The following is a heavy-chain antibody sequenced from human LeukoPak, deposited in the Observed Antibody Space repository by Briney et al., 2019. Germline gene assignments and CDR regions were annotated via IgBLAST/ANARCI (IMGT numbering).Heavy chain of an antibody. J-gene: IGHJ3*02. Sequence: GASVKVSCKASGGTFSIYAISWVRQAPGQGLEWMGGIIPIFGTANYAQKFQGRVTITADKSTTTAYMELSSLRSEDTAVYYCARERAVAGNDAFDIWGQGTMVTVSS. V-gene: IGHV1-69*06. CDR3: ARERAVAGNDAFDI. CDR2: IIPIFGTA. D-gene: IGHD6-19*01. CDR1: GGTFSIYA.